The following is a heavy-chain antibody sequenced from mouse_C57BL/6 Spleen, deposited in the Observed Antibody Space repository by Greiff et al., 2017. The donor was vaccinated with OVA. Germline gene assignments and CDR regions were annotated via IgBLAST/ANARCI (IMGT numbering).Heavy chain of an antibody. CDR3: ARARDSSGYPYYFDY. CDR1: GFSLTSYG. V-gene: IGHV2-2*01. J-gene: IGHJ2*01. Sequence: VMLVESGPGLVQPSQSLSITCTVSGFSLTSYGVHWVRQSPGKGLEWLGVIWSGGSTDYNAAFISRLSISKDNSKSQVFFKMNSLQADDTAIYYCARARDSSGYPYYFDYWGQGTTLTVSS. D-gene: IGHD3-2*02. CDR2: IWSGGST.